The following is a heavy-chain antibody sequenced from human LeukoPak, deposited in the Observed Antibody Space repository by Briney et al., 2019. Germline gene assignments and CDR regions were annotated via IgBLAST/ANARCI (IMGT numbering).Heavy chain of an antibody. CDR2: IYHSGST. CDR1: GYSISSGYY. CDR3: VRDPDIVVVPAAG. D-gene: IGHD2-2*01. J-gene: IGHJ4*02. Sequence: SETLSLTCTVSGYSISSGYYWGWIRQPPGKGLEWIGSIYHSGSTYYNPSLKSRVTISVDTSKNQFSLKLSSVTAADTAVYYCVRDPDIVVVPAAGWGQGTLVTVSS. V-gene: IGHV4-38-2*02.